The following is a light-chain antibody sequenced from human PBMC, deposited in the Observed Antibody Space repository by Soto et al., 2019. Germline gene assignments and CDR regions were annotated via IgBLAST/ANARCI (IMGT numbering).Light chain of an antibody. Sequence: VVITQAQATLSVSPGAMATLSCRASQNLSRTLAWYQQQPGQAPRLLIYGASTRATGIPARFSGSGSGTDFTLTISSLQSEDFAVYYCQHYDNWPHTFGQGTKLEIK. V-gene: IGKV3-15*01. CDR3: QHYDNWPHT. CDR2: GAS. CDR1: QNLSRT. J-gene: IGKJ2*01.